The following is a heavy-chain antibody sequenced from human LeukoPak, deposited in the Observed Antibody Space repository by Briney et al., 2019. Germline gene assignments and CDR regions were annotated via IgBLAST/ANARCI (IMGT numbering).Heavy chain of an antibody. CDR3: AKVRHTGYYYDAFDI. CDR2: TSGSGGRT. D-gene: IGHD3-22*01. Sequence: PAESLRLTCAASGCTFRTYAMTWVRQPPGKGLEWVSGTSGSGGRTFYADSVRGRFTIFSANSKNTLILQINSLRADDTAMYYCAKVRHTGYYYDAFDIWGQGTIVTVSS. J-gene: IGHJ3*02. CDR1: GCTFRTYA. V-gene: IGHV3-23*01.